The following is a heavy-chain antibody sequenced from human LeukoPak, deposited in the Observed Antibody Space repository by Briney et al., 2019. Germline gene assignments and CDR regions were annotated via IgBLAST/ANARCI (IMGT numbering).Heavy chain of an antibody. D-gene: IGHD3-10*01. CDR1: GGSFSGQY. CDR2: INHSGCI. CDR3: AGGDYHGSESYANY. Sequence: PSETLSLTCAVYGGSFSGQYWGWIRQPPGKGLEWIGEINHSGCISYNASLKSRVTISLDTSKNQFSLNLRSVTAADTAVYYCAGGDYHGSESYANYWGQGTLVTVSS. V-gene: IGHV4-34*01. J-gene: IGHJ4*02.